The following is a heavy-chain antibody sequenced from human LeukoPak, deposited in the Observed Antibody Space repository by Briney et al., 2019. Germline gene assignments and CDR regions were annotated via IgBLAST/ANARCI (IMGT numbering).Heavy chain of an antibody. CDR1: GGSTSSSSYY. CDR2: VYYSGST. D-gene: IGHD6-13*01. CDR3: ARVEGLYSSSWYEPVGLAFDI. J-gene: IGHJ3*02. Sequence: PSETLSLTCTVSGGSTSSSSYYWVWIRQPPGKGLEWIGSVYYSGSTYHNPSLKSRVTMSVDTSKNQFSLKLSSVTAADTAVYYCARVEGLYSSSWYEPVGLAFDIWGQGTMVTVSS. V-gene: IGHV4-39*07.